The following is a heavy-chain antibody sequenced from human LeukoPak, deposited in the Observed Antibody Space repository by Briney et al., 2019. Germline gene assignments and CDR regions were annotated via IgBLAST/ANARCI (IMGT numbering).Heavy chain of an antibody. V-gene: IGHV1-69*06. CDR2: IIAISGNT. CDR3: VRGPGSFWDYWFDP. Sequence: SVKVSCKASGCTFSTYEISWVRQAPGQGLEWMGGIIAISGNTNYAQKFQGRVTMTADTSTSTAYMELSSLRPEDTAVYSCVRGPGSFWDYWFDPWGKGTLVTVSS. D-gene: IGHD3-3*01. J-gene: IGHJ5*01. CDR1: GCTFSTYE.